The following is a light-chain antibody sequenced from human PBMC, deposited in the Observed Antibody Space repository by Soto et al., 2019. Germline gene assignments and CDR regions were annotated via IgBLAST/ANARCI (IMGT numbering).Light chain of an antibody. CDR2: DVS. CDR1: SSDVGGYNY. CDR3: SSYTRSITVV. Sequence: QSALTQPASVSGSPGQSITISCTGTSSDVGGYNYVSWYQQHPGKAPKLMIYDVSNRPSGVSNRFSGSKSGNTASLTISGLKAEDEADYYCSSYTRSITVVFGGGTKLTVL. V-gene: IGLV2-14*01. J-gene: IGLJ2*01.